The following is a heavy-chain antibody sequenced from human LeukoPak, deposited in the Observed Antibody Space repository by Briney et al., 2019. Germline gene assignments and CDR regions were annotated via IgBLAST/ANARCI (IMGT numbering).Heavy chain of an antibody. J-gene: IGHJ4*02. V-gene: IGHV4-59*12. CDR2: IYYSGTT. CDR1: GGSISSYY. CDR3: ARGRGGYSYGSGYYFDY. Sequence: SETLSLTCTVSGGSISSYYWSWIRQPPGKGLEWIGYIYYSGTTNYNPSLKSRVTISLDTSKNQFSLKLSSVTAADTAVYYCARGRGGYSYGSGYYFDYWGQGTLVTVSS. D-gene: IGHD5-18*01.